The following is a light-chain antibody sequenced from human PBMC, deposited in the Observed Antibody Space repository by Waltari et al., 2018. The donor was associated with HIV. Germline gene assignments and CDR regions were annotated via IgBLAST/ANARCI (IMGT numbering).Light chain of an antibody. Sequence: QTVVTQEPSLTVSPGGTVTLTCASGTGAVTSGYSPNWFQQKPVQAPRALIDSASNKHSLTPARFSGSLLGGKAALTLSGVQHEDEAEYYGLLYYGGAWVFGGGTKLTVL. CDR3: LLYYGGAWV. V-gene: IGLV7-43*01. CDR1: TGAVTSGYS. J-gene: IGLJ3*02. CDR2: SAS.